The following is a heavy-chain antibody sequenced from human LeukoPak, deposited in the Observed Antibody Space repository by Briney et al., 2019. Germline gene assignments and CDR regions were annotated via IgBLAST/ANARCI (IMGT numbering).Heavy chain of an antibody. Sequence: ASVKVSCKASGYTFTGYYMHWVRQAPGQGLEWMGWINPNSGGTNYAQKFQGRVTMTRDTSISTAYMELSRLRSEDTAVYYCAREEGGNYYDSSGYYFWGQGTLVTVSS. CDR2: INPNSGGT. J-gene: IGHJ4*02. V-gene: IGHV1-2*02. CDR1: GYTFTGYY. D-gene: IGHD3-22*01. CDR3: AREEGGNYYDSSGYYF.